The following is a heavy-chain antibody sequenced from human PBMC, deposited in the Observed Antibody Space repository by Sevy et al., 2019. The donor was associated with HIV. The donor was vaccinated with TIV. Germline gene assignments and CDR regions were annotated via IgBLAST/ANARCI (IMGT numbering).Heavy chain of an antibody. D-gene: IGHD5-18*01. J-gene: IGHJ4*02. V-gene: IGHV4-59*01. CDR1: GGSISSYY. Sequence: SETLTLTCTVSGGSISSYYWSWIRQPPGKGLEWIGYIYYTGSTNYNPSLNSRVTISIDTSKNQFSLKWSSVTAADTAVYYCARGQYSYCYWREFDYWGQGSLVTVSS. CDR2: IYYTGST. CDR3: ARGQYSYCYWREFDY.